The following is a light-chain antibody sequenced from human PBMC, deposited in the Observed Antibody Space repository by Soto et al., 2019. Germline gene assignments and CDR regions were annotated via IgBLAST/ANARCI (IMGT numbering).Light chain of an antibody. CDR1: RSVGSSSY. Sequence: EIVLTQSPGTLSLSPGERATLSCRAVRSVGSSSYLAWYQQKPGQAPRLLIYGASSRATGIPDRFSGSGSATDFTLTISRLEPEDFAVYYCRQYGSSPSYTFGQGTKLEIK. CDR3: RQYGSSPSYT. J-gene: IGKJ2*01. V-gene: IGKV3-20*01. CDR2: GAS.